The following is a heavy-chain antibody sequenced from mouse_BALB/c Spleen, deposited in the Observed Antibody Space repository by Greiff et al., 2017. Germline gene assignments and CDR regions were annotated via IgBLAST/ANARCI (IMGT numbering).Heavy chain of an antibody. J-gene: IGHJ3*01. CDR3: ARDGNYPWFAY. CDR1: GYSITSGYS. V-gene: IGHV3-1*02. Sequence: EVKLMESGPDLVKPSQSLSLTCTVTGYSITSGYSWHWIRQFPGNQLEWMGYIHYSGSTNYKPSLKSRISITRDTSKNQFFLQLNTVTTEDTATYYCARDGNYPWFAYWGQGTLVTVSA. CDR2: IHYSGST. D-gene: IGHD2-1*01.